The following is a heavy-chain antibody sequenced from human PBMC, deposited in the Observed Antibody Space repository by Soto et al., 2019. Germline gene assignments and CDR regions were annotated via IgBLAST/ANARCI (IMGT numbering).Heavy chain of an antibody. D-gene: IGHD6-19*01. CDR3: ARQPYSSGWGPYFDY. J-gene: IGHJ4*02. CDR2: IYPGDSDT. Sequence: PGESLKISCKGSGYSFTSYWIGWVRQMPGKGLEWMGIIYPGDSDTRYSPSFQGQVTISADKSISTAYLQWSSLKASDTAMYYCARQPYSSGWGPYFDYWGQGTLVTVSS. V-gene: IGHV5-51*01. CDR1: GYSFTSYW.